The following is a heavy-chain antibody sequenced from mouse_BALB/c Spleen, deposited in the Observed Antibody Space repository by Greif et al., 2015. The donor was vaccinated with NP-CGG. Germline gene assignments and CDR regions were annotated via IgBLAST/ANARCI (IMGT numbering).Heavy chain of an antibody. V-gene: IGHV4-1*02. CDR1: GFDFSRYW. D-gene: IGHD1-2*01. Sequence: EVKVVESGGGLVQPGGSLKLSCAASGFDFSRYWMSWVRQAPGKGLEWIGEINPDSSTINYTPSLKDKFIISRDNAKNPLYLQMSKVRSEDTALYDCARGGITTAFAYWGQGTLVTVSA. J-gene: IGHJ3*01. CDR3: ARGGITTAFAY. CDR2: INPDSSTI.